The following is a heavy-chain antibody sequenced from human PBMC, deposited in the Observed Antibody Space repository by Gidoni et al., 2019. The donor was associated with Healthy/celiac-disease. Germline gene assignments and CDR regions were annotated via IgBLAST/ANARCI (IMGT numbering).Heavy chain of an antibody. V-gene: IGHV5-10-1*03. CDR2: IDPSDSYT. D-gene: IGHD2-2*01. Sequence: EVQLVQSGAEVKKPGESLRISWKGSGYSFTSYWISWIRQMPGKGLEWMERIDPSDSYTNYSPSCQGHVTISADKSISTAYLQWSSLKASDTAMYYCARDNIVVVPAAPAGYYYYYMDVWGKGTTVTVSS. CDR3: ARDNIVVVPAAPAGYYYYYMDV. CDR1: GYSFTSYW. J-gene: IGHJ6*03.